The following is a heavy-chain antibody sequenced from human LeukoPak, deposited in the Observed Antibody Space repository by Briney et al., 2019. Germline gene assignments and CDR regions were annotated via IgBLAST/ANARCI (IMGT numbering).Heavy chain of an antibody. CDR3: ARLRTPYSSSSAIFDY. Sequence: PSETLSLTCTVSGVSISSKNYYWAWIRQPPGKGLEWIGSIYYSGSSYYNPSLNSRVTMSVDTSKNQFSLKLTSVTAADTAMYYCARLRTPYSSSSAIFDYWGQGTLVTVSS. D-gene: IGHD6-6*01. CDR1: GVSISSKNYY. CDR2: IYYSGSS. J-gene: IGHJ4*01. V-gene: IGHV4-39*07.